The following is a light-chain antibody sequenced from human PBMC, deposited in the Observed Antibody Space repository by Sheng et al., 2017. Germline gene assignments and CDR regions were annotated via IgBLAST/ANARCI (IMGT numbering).Light chain of an antibody. V-gene: IGKV3-11*01. CDR2: GAS. CDR1: QSVSSY. CDR3: QQRSNWPPT. J-gene: IGKJ4*01. Sequence: EIVLTQSPATLSLSPGERATLSCRASQSVSSYLAWYQQKPGQAPRLLIYGASNRATGIPARFSGSGSGTDFTLTISSLEPEDFAVYYCQQRSNWPPTFGGGT.